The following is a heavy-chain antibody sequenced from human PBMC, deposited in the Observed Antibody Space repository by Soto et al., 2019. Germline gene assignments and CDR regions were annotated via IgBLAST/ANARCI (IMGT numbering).Heavy chain of an antibody. CDR3: AKVDGGGWPFDY. Sequence: QVQLVESGGGVVQPGRSLRLSCAASGFTFSSYGMHWVRQAPGKGLEWVAVISYDGSNKYYADSVKGRFTISRDNSKNTLYLQMNSLRAEDTAVYYCAKVDGGGWPFDYWGQGTLVTVSS. CDR2: ISYDGSNK. CDR1: GFTFSSYG. V-gene: IGHV3-30*18. D-gene: IGHD2-15*01. J-gene: IGHJ4*02.